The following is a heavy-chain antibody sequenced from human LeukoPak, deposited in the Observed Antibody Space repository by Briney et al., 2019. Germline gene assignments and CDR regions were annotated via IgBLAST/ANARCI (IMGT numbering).Heavy chain of an antibody. Sequence: GGSLRLSCTASGFTFGDYVMTWVRQAPGKGLEWVGFIKSEKYGGTIAYAATVKGRFTISRDNSKNTLYLQMNSLRAEDTAVYYCAKELFRGAAAGTNWFDPWGQGTLVTVSS. V-gene: IGHV3-49*04. CDR3: AKELFRGAAAGTNWFDP. J-gene: IGHJ5*02. CDR2: IKSEKYGGTI. D-gene: IGHD6-13*01. CDR1: GFTFGDYV.